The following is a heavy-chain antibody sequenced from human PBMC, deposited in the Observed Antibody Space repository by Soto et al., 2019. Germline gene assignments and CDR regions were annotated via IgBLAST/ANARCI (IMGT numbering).Heavy chain of an antibody. D-gene: IGHD6-19*01. J-gene: IGHJ3*02. V-gene: IGHV1-69*06. Sequence: QVQLVQSGAEVKKPGSSVKVSCKASGGTSSTYSISWVRQAPGQELEWMGGIIPKFGTTNYAQRFQDRVTITADKSTSTAYMDLSSLRFEDTAVYYCAKGEQLLDALDIWGQGTMVTVSS. CDR3: AKGEQLLDALDI. CDR2: IIPKFGTT. CDR1: GGTSSTYS.